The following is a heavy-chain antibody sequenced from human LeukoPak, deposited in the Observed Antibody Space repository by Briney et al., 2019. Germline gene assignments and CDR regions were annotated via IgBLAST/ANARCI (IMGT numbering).Heavy chain of an antibody. Sequence: GASVKVSCKASGYTFTSYNMHWVRQAPGQGLEWMGIIYPSGGRTNYAQKFQGRVTMTRDTSTSTVYMDLSSLRSEDTAVYYCARDGLGIDYWGQGTLVTVSS. V-gene: IGHV1-46*01. CDR1: GYTFTSYN. J-gene: IGHJ4*02. CDR3: ARDGLGIDY. CDR2: IYPSGGRT. D-gene: IGHD7-27*01.